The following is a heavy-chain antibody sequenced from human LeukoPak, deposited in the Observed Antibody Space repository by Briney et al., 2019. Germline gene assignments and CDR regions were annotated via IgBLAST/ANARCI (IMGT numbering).Heavy chain of an antibody. CDR2: MSSSGSVS. CDR3: VRGRTSGYDWGGDY. J-gene: IGHJ4*02. D-gene: IGHD5-12*01. Sequence: GGSLRLSCEASGFSFSSYEMNWARQAPGKGLEWVSYMSSSGSVSYYADSVRGRFTISRDNAKNSLYLQMNSLRADDTAIYYCVRGRTSGYDWGGDYWGQGTLVTVSS. CDR1: GFSFSSYE. V-gene: IGHV3-48*03.